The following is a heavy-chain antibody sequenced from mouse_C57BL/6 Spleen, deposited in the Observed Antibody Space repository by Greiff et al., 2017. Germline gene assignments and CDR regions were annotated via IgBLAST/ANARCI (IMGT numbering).Heavy chain of an antibody. CDR1: GFSLTSYA. J-gene: IGHJ2*01. CDR2: IWTGGGT. V-gene: IGHV2-9-1*01. Sequence: VKLVESGPGLVAPSQSLSITCTVSGFSLTSYAISWVRQPPGKGLEWLGVIWTGGGTNYNSALKSRLSISKDNSKSQVFLKMNSLQTDDTARYYCARNGATMVTTYFDYWGQGTTLTVSS. CDR3: ARNGATMVTTYFDY. D-gene: IGHD2-2*01.